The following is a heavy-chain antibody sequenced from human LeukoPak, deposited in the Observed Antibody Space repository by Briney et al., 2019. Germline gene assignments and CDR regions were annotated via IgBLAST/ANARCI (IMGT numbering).Heavy chain of an antibody. Sequence: ASVKVSCKASGYTFTSYGISWVRQAPGQGLEWMGWISAYNGNTNYAQKLQGRVTMTTDTSTSTAYMELRSLRSDDTAVYYCARDTYYDILTGYPSGGVRGDYWGQGTLVTVSS. V-gene: IGHV1-18*01. CDR1: GYTFTSYG. CDR3: ARDTYYDILTGYPSGGVRGDY. J-gene: IGHJ4*02. D-gene: IGHD3-9*01. CDR2: ISAYNGNT.